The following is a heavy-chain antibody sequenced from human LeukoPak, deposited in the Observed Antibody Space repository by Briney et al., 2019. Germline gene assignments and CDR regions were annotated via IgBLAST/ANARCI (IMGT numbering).Heavy chain of an antibody. CDR1: GGSISSYY. Sequence: SETMSLTSTVSGGSISSYYWSWIRQPAGKGLEWIGRIYTSGSTNYNPSLKSRVTMSVDTSKNQFSLKRSSVTAADTAVYYCARGRRDYNYEDYFDYWGQGTLVTVSS. V-gene: IGHV4-4*07. J-gene: IGHJ4*02. D-gene: IGHD1-20*01. CDR2: IYTSGST. CDR3: ARGRRDYNYEDYFDY.